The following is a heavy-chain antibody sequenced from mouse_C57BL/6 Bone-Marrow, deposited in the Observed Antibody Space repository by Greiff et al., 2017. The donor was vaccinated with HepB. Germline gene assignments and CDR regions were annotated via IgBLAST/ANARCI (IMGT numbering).Heavy chain of an antibody. J-gene: IGHJ2*01. V-gene: IGHV1-81*01. CDR1: GYTFTSYG. CDR2: IYPRSGNT. D-gene: IGHD1-1*01. CDR3: ARNYGSSKDYFDY. Sequence: VKLVESGAELARPGASVKLSCKASGYTFTSYGISWVKQRTGQGLEWIGEIYPRSGNTYYNEKFKGKATLTADKSSSTAYMELRSLTSEDSAVYFCARNYGSSKDYFDYWGQGTTLTVSS.